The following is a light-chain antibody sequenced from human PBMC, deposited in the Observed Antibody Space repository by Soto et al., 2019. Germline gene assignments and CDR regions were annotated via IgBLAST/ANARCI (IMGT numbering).Light chain of an antibody. CDR2: RAS. CDR3: QQYYDNPIT. Sequence: DIVLTQSPDALALSLGARATITCKSTQIVLHSSNTQNSLAWYQQKPGQPPKFLIYRASTRESGVPERFSGSGSGTDFALTISSLQAEDVAVYFCQQYYDNPITFGQGTRLEIK. CDR1: QIVLHSSNTQNS. V-gene: IGKV4-1*01. J-gene: IGKJ5*01.